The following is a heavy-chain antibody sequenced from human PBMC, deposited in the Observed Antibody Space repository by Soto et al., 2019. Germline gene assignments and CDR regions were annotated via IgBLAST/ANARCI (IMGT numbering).Heavy chain of an antibody. J-gene: IGHJ5*02. V-gene: IGHV4-30-4*01. CDR3: ARYYYDSSGQDPWFDP. CDR2: IYYSGST. CDR1: GGSISSGDYY. Sequence: SETLSLTCTVSGGSISSGDYYWSWIRQPPGKGLEWIGYIYYSGSTYYNPSLKSRVTISVDTSKNQFSLKLSSVTAADTAVYYCARYYYDSSGQDPWFDPWGQGTLVTVSS. D-gene: IGHD3-22*01.